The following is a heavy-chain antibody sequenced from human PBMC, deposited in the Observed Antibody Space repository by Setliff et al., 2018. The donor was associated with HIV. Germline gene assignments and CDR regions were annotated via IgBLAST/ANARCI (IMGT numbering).Heavy chain of an antibody. CDR3: ARHRDGGTYPLDY. J-gene: IGHJ4*02. V-gene: IGHV4-39*01. CDR2: IYYSGNT. CDR1: GDSISSNNYY. Sequence: SETLSLTCTVSGDSISSNNYYWGWIRQPPGKGPEWIGSIYYSGNTRYNPSLKSRVTISLDTSKNRFSLQLTSVTAADTAVYYCARHRDGGTYPLDYWGQGTLVTVSS. D-gene: IGHD1-26*01.